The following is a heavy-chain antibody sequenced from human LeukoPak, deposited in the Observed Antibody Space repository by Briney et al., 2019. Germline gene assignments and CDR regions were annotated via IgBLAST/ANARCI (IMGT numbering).Heavy chain of an antibody. D-gene: IGHD2-2*01. CDR2: ISSSSSCT. J-gene: IGHJ4*02. CDR3: ARLLRAAAIPALDY. Sequence: GGSLRLSCAASGFTFSDYYMSWIRQAPGKGLEWVSYISSSSSCTNYADAVKGRFTISRDNAKNSLYLQMNSLRAEDTAVYYCARLLRAAAIPALDYWGQGTLVTVSS. V-gene: IGHV3-11*03. CDR1: GFTFSDYY.